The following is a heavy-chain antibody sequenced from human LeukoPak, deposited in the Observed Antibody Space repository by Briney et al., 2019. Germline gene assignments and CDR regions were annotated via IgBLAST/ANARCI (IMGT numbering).Heavy chain of an antibody. D-gene: IGHD3-22*01. CDR1: GFTFSSYG. CDR2: ISSSSSTI. J-gene: IGHJ5*02. V-gene: IGHV3-48*04. Sequence: PGGSLRLSCAASGFTFSSYGMNWVRQAPGKGLEWVSYISSSSSTIYYADSVKGRFTISKDNAKNSLYLQMNSLRVEDTAVYYCARGAYYDSSGFRWFDPWGQGTLVTVSS. CDR3: ARGAYYDSSGFRWFDP.